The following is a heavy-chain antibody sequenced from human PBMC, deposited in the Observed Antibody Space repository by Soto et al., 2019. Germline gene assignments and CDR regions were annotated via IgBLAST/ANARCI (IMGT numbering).Heavy chain of an antibody. Sequence: QVQLVQPGAEVKKPGSSVKVSCKASGGTFSSYAISWVRQAPGQGLEWMGGIIPIFGTANYAQKFQGRVTITADASTSTAYMELSSLRSEDTAVYYCARGGYRWFGNVYAFDIRGQGTMVTVSS. J-gene: IGHJ3*02. CDR2: IIPIFGTA. CDR1: GGTFSSYA. D-gene: IGHD3-10*01. V-gene: IGHV1-69*12. CDR3: ARGGYRWFGNVYAFDI.